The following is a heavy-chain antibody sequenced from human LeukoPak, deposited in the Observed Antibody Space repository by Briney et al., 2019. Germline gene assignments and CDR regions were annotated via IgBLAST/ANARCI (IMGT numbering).Heavy chain of an antibody. Sequence: SETLSLTCTVSGGSISSSYWSWIRQPPGKGLEWIGYIYYSGSTNYNPSFKSRVAISVDTSKNQFSLKLSSVTAADTAVYYCARAGWFSTTWHFDYWGQGILVTVSS. CDR2: IYYSGST. D-gene: IGHD6-19*01. CDR1: GGSISSSY. V-gene: IGHV4-59*08. CDR3: ARAGWFSTTWHFDY. J-gene: IGHJ4*02.